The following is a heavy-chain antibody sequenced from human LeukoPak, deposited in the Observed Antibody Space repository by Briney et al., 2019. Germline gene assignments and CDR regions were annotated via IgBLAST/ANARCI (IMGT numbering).Heavy chain of an antibody. J-gene: IGHJ1*01. CDR1: GFTFSSYS. Sequence: GGSLRLSCAASGFTFSSYSMNWVRQAPGKGLEWVSSISSSSSYIYYADSVKGRFTISRDNAKNSLYLQMNSLRAEDTAVYYCARGPYSGSYGEYFQHWGQGTLVTVSP. D-gene: IGHD1-26*01. V-gene: IGHV3-21*01. CDR2: ISSSSSYI. CDR3: ARGPYSGSYGEYFQH.